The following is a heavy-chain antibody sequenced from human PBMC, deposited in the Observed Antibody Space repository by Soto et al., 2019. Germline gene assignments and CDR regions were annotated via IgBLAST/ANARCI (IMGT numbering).Heavy chain of an antibody. CDR1: GGSISSGGYY. CDR3: ARESPPRGMDV. CDR2: ISYSGTT. J-gene: IGHJ6*02. Sequence: QVQLQESGPRLVKPSQTLSPTCTVSGGSISSGGYYWSWIRQHPGKGLEWIGYISYSGTTYYNPSLKSRVTISVDTSKNQFSLKLSSVNAADTAVYYCARESPPRGMDVWGQGTTVTISS. V-gene: IGHV4-31*03.